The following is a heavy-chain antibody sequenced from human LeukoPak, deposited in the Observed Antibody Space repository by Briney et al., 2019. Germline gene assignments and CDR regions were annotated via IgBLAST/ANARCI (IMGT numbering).Heavy chain of an antibody. CDR2: IYTRGST. CDR1: GGSISSYY. V-gene: IGHV4-4*07. Sequence: SETLSLTCTVSGGSISSYYWSWIRQPAGKGLEWIGRIYTRGSTNYNPSLKSRVTMSVDTSKNQFSLKLSSVTAADTAVYYCARNPYPEGSGWVRNYYYGMDVWGQGTTVTVSS. J-gene: IGHJ6*02. CDR3: ARNPYPEGSGWVRNYYYGMDV. D-gene: IGHD6-19*01.